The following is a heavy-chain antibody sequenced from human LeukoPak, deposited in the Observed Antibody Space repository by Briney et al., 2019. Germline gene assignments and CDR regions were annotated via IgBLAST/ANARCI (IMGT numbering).Heavy chain of an antibody. CDR2: IIPIFGTA. Sequence: SVKVSCKASGGTFSSYAISWVRQAAGQGLVWMGGIIPIFGTANYAQKFQGRVTITADESTSTAYMELSSLRSEDTAVYYCASRLTDYGSGSYYRAFDIWGQGTMVTVSS. V-gene: IGHV1-69*13. D-gene: IGHD3-10*01. CDR1: GGTFSSYA. J-gene: IGHJ3*02. CDR3: ASRLTDYGSGSYYRAFDI.